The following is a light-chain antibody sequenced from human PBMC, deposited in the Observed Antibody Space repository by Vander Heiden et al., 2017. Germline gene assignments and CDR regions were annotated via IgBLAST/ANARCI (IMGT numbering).Light chain of an antibody. J-gene: IGKJ1*01. Sequence: DIVMTQSPLSLSVTPGEPASISCRSSQSLLYTNGYNYVDWYLQKPGQSPQLLIYLNSNRASGVPDRFSGSGSGTDFTLKISRVEAEDVGVYYCRQPLYTPWTFGQGTKVEIK. V-gene: IGKV2-28*01. CDR1: QSLLYTNGYNY. CDR2: LNS. CDR3: RQPLYTPWT.